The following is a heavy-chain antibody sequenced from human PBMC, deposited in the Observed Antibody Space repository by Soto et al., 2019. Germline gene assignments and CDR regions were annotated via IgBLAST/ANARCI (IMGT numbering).Heavy chain of an antibody. CDR3: ARVIAVDGTDRIDAFDI. Sequence: SLKVSCKASVGTFSSYAISWVRQAPGQGLEWMGGIIPIFGTANYAQKFQGRVTITADESTSTAYMELSSLRSEDTAVYYCARVIAVDGTDRIDAFDIWGQGTMVTASS. CDR2: IIPIFGTA. CDR1: VGTFSSYA. J-gene: IGHJ3*02. D-gene: IGHD6-19*01. V-gene: IGHV1-69*13.